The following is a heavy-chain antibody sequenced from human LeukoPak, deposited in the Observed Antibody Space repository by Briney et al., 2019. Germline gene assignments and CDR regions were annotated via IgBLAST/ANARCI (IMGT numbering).Heavy chain of an antibody. Sequence: SETLSLTCAVYGGSFSGYYWSWIRQPPGKGLEWIGYIYYSGSTNYNPSLKSRVTISVDTSKNQFSLKLSSVTAADTAVYYCASRFDYWGQGTLVTVSS. CDR1: GGSFSGYY. V-gene: IGHV4-59*01. CDR2: IYYSGST. CDR3: ASRFDY. J-gene: IGHJ4*02.